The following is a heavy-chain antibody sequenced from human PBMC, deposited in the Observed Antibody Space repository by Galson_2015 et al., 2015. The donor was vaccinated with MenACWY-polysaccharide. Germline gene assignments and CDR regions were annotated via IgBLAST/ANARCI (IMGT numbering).Heavy chain of an antibody. Sequence: SVKVSCKASGYTFTSYGISWVRQAPGQGLEWMGWISAYNGNTNYAQKLQGRVTMTTDTSTSTAYMELRSLRSDDTAVYYCAREGKQWGMYSVAFDIWGQGTMVTVSS. V-gene: IGHV1-18*01. CDR2: ISAYNGNT. D-gene: IGHD6-19*01. J-gene: IGHJ3*02. CDR1: GYTFTSYG. CDR3: AREGKQWGMYSVAFDI.